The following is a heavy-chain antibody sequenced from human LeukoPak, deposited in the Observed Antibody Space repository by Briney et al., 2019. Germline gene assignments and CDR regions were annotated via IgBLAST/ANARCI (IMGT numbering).Heavy chain of an antibody. J-gene: IGHJ4*02. Sequence: PGGSLRLSCAASGFTFSSFEMNWVRQAPGKGLEWISYISSSGSTLYYADSVKGRFTISRDNAKNSLYLQMNSLRAEDTAVYYCARDWSYYFDYWGQGTLVTLSS. CDR2: ISSSGSTL. CDR3: ARDWSYYFDY. D-gene: IGHD1-26*01. CDR1: GFTFSSFE. V-gene: IGHV3-48*03.